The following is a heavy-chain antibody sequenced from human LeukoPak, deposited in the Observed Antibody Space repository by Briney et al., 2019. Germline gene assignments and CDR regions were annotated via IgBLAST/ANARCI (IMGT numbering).Heavy chain of an antibody. J-gene: IGHJ5*02. D-gene: IGHD7-27*01. Sequence: GEGLNISCKGSGYGFTNYWSGWVRQMPGQGGEWMVLIYPGDADTRYSPSFQDQVTISADKSISTAYPQWSSLKASDTAMYYCARQGDWGTNNWFDPWGQGTLVTVST. CDR3: ARQGDWGTNNWFDP. CDR1: GYGFTNYW. CDR2: IYPGDADT. V-gene: IGHV5-51*01.